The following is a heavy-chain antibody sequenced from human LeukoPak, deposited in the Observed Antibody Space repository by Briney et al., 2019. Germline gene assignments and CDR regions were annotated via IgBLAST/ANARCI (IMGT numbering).Heavy chain of an antibody. CDR1: GGSISSYY. CDR3: ARDVWGSYRSYFDY. D-gene: IGHD3-16*02. V-gene: IGHV4-59*01. CDR2: IYYSGST. Sequence: SETLSLTCTVSGGSISSYYWSWIRQPPGKGLEWIGYIYYSGSTNYNPSLKSRVTISVDTSKNQFSLKLSSVTGADTAVYYCARDVWGSYRSYFDYWGQGTLVTVSS. J-gene: IGHJ4*02.